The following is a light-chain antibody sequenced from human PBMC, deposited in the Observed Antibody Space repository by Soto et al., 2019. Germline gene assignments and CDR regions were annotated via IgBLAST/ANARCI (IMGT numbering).Light chain of an antibody. CDR3: QQRNIWPPVT. V-gene: IGKV3-11*01. J-gene: IGKJ5*01. Sequence: IVLTQSPATLSLSPVDRATLSCRPSQSVSSYLAWYQPKSGQAPRLLTYDPSNRATGIPARFPGSGSGTDFTLNISSLEPEDFAVYYCQQRNIWPPVTFGQGTRLEIK. CDR2: DPS. CDR1: QSVSSY.